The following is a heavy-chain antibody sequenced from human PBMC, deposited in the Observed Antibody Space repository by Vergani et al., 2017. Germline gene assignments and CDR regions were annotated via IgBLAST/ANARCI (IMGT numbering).Heavy chain of an antibody. V-gene: IGHV3-23*01. CDR2: ISGSGGST. J-gene: IGHJ4*02. CDR3: ETDSSGYYWFDY. Sequence: EVQLLESGGGLVQPGGSLRLSCAASGFTFSSYAMSWVRQAPGKGLEWVSAISGSGGSTYYADSVKGRFTISRDNTKNTLYLQMNSLTAEDTAVYYCETDSSGYYWFDYWGQGPLVTVSS. CDR1: GFTFSSYA. D-gene: IGHD3-22*01.